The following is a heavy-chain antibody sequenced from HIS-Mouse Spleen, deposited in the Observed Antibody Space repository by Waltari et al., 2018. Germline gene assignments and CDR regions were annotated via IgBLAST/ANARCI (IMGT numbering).Heavy chain of an antibody. J-gene: IGHJ4*02. CDR3: ARDANPSYDILTGYCKDY. D-gene: IGHD3-9*01. Sequence: QVQLVQSGAEVKKPGASVKVSCKASGYTFTSYYMHWVRQAPGQGLEWMGIINPSGGRTSYAQKFQGRVTMTRDTSTSTVYMELSSLRSEDTAVYYCARDANPSYDILTGYCKDYWGQGTLVTVSS. V-gene: IGHV1-46*03. CDR1: GYTFTSYY. CDR2: INPSGGRT.